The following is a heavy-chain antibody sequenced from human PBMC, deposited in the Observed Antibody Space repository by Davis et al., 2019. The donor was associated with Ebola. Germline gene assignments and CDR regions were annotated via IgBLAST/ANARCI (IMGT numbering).Heavy chain of an antibody. V-gene: IGHV1-8*01. CDR1: GYTFTTYG. Sequence: AASVKVSCKASGYTFTTYGINWVRQATGQGLEWMGWVNPNSGNTGYEQKFRGRVTMTRNTSINTAYMELSSLTSADTAVYYCARGWGNSLGNDFWGQGTLVTVSA. D-gene: IGHD4-23*01. CDR3: ARGWGNSLGNDF. J-gene: IGHJ4*02. CDR2: VNPNSGNT.